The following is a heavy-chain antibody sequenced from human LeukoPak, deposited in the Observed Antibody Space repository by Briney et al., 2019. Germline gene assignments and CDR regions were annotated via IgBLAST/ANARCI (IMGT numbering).Heavy chain of an antibody. CDR3: ATRVLWFGELLQKGLIDY. V-gene: IGHV1-24*01. CDR2: FDPEDGET. J-gene: IGHJ4*02. Sequence: GASVKVSCKVSGYTLTELSMHWVRQAPGKGLEWMGGFDPEDGETIYAQKFQGRVTMTEDTSTDTAYMELSSLRSEDTAVYYCATRVLWFGELLQKGLIDYWGQGTLVTVSS. CDR1: GYTLTELS. D-gene: IGHD3-10*01.